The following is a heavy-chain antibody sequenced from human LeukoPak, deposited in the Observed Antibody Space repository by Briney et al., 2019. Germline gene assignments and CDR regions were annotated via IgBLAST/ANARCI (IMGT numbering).Heavy chain of an antibody. D-gene: IGHD5-18*01. CDR3: ARDLSIQLSYYFDY. V-gene: IGHV4-4*07. CDR1: AGSLSSYY. CDR2: IYTSGST. Sequence: SETLSLTCTVSAGSLSSYYWSWIRQPAGKGLEWIGRIYTSGSTNYNPSLKSRVTMSVDTPKNQFSLKLSSVTAADTAVYYCARDLSIQLSYYFDYWGQGTLVTVSS. J-gene: IGHJ4*02.